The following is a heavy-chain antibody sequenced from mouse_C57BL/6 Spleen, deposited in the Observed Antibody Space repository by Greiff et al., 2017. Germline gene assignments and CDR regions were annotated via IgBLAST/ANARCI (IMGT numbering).Heavy chain of an antibody. Sequence: QVQLQQSGAELVRPGTSVKVSCKASGYAFNNYLIEWVKQRPGQGLEWIGVINPGSGGTNYNETFQGKATLTADKSSSTAYMQLSSLTSEDSSVYFCARSAYDGYDAMDYWGQGTSVTVSS. V-gene: IGHV1-54*01. D-gene: IGHD2-3*01. CDR2: INPGSGGT. CDR1: GYAFNNYL. J-gene: IGHJ4*01. CDR3: ARSAYDGYDAMDY.